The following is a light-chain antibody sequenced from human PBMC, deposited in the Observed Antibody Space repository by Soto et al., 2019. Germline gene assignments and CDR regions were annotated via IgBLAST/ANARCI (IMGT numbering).Light chain of an antibody. Sequence: QMTQSQSSLSASVGDRVTITCRASQTIISWLAWYQQKPGKAPKLLIYKASTLKSGVPSRFSGSGSGTEFTLTISSLQPDDFATYYCQHYNSYSEAFAQGTKVAIK. CDR3: QHYNSYSEA. CDR2: KAS. J-gene: IGKJ1*01. CDR1: QTIISW. V-gene: IGKV1-5*03.